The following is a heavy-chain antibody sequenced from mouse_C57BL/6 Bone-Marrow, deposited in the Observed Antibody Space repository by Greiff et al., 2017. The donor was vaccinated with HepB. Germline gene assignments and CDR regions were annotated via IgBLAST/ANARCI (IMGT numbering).Heavy chain of an antibody. D-gene: IGHD2-1*01. CDR1: SYTFTSYW. J-gene: IGHJ3*01. V-gene: IGHV1-5*01. Sequence: VHVKQSGTVLARPGASVKMSCKTSSYTFTSYWMHWVKQRPGQGLEWIGAIYPGNSDTSYNQKFKGKAKLTAVTSASTAYMELSSLTNEDSAVYYCTRLYYGNYGGFAYWGQGTLVTVSA. CDR3: TRLYYGNYGGFAY. CDR2: IYPGNSDT.